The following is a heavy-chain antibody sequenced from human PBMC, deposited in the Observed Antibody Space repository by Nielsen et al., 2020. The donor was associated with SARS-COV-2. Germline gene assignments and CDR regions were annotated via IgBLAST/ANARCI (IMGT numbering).Heavy chain of an antibody. D-gene: IGHD1-26*01. CDR2: IYRSGNT. J-gene: IGHJ5*02. CDR1: GDSISSSNW. V-gene: IGHV4-4*02. CDR3: ARLLTNTGNYFRFDP. Sequence: SETLSLTCAVSGDSISSSNWWSWVRQPPGKGLEWIGEIYRSGNTNYNPSLKSRVTISVDKSKNQFSLRLISVTAADTAVYYCARLLTNTGNYFRFDPWGQGTLVTVSS.